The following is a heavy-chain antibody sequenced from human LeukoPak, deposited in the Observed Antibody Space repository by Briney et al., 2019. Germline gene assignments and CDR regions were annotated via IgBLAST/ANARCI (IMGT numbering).Heavy chain of an antibody. CDR3: ARADTTHPYYFDY. CDR1: GFTFSSYS. J-gene: IGHJ4*02. CDR2: ISSSSSYI. V-gene: IGHV3-21*01. D-gene: IGHD5-18*01. Sequence: PGGSLRLSCAASGFTFSSYSMNWVRQAPGKGLEWVSSISSSSSYIYYADSVKGRFTISRDNAKNSLYLQVNSLRAEDTAVYYCARADTTHPYYFDYWGQATLVTVSS.